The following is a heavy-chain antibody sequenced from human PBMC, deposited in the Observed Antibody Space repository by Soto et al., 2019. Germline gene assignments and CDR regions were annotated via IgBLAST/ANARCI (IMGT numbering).Heavy chain of an antibody. V-gene: IGHV3-23*01. CDR3: AKFNGGIAAAGHDY. D-gene: IGHD6-13*01. J-gene: IGHJ4*02. CDR1: GFTFSSYA. CDR2: ISGSGGST. Sequence: GGSLRLSCAASGFTFSSYAISWVRQAPEKGLEWVSAISGSGGSTYYADSVKGRFTISRDNSKNTLYLQMNSLRAEDTAVYYCAKFNGGIAAAGHDYWGQGTLVTVSS.